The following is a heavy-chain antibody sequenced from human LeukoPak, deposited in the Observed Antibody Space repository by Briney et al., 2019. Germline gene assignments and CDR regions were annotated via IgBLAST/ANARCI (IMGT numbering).Heavy chain of an antibody. D-gene: IGHD3-10*01. CDR3: ARDRLWFGELLGAFDI. J-gene: IGHJ3*02. V-gene: IGHV4-59*01. Sequence: SETLSLTCTVSGGSISSYYWSWIRQPPGKELHWIGYISYSGTTNYNPSLNSRVTISVDTSKNQFSLRLSSVTAADTAVYYCARDRLWFGELLGAFDIWGQGTMVTVSS. CDR1: GGSISSYY. CDR2: ISYSGTT.